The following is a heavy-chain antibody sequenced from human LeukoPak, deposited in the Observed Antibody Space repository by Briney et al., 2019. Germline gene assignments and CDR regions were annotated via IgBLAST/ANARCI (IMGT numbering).Heavy chain of an antibody. CDR2: INNDGSTT. J-gene: IGHJ4*02. Sequence: PGGSLRLSCAASGFTFNNYWLHWVRQAPGRGLVWVSQINNDGSTTRYADSVKGRFTISRDNAKNTLYLQMNSLSAEDTAVYYCTRVGLSTGLDYWGQGALVTVSS. CDR1: GFTFNNYW. V-gene: IGHV3-74*01. CDR3: TRVGLSTGLDY. D-gene: IGHD5/OR15-5a*01.